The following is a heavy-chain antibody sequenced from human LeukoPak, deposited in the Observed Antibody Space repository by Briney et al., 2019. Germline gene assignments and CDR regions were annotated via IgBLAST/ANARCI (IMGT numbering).Heavy chain of an antibody. V-gene: IGHV3-30*02. D-gene: IGHD4-11*01. Sequence: GVSLRLSCAASGFTFRHHGMHWVRQAPGKGLEWLAFIRHDESQTYYADSVRGRFTLSRDNSKSTLYFQMGSLRPEDTAIYYCVRDFSNYVAFFDSWGQGILVTVSS. J-gene: IGHJ4*02. CDR2: IRHDESQT. CDR1: GFTFRHHG. CDR3: VRDFSNYVAFFDS.